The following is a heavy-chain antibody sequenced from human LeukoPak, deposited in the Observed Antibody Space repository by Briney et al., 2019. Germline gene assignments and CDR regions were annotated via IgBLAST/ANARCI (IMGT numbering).Heavy chain of an antibody. Sequence: PGGSLRLSCAASGFTFSSYGMSWVRQAPGKGLEWVSAISGSGGSTYYADSVKGRFTISRDNSKNTLYLQMNSLRAEDTAVYYCAKGGILTGYYGPELGDWYFDLWGRGTLVTVSS. J-gene: IGHJ2*01. CDR2: ISGSGGST. CDR3: AKGGILTGYYGPELGDWYFDL. V-gene: IGHV3-23*01. D-gene: IGHD3-9*01. CDR1: GFTFSSYG.